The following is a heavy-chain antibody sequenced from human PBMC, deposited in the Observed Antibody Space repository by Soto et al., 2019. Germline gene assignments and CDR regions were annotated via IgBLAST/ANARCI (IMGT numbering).Heavy chain of an antibody. J-gene: IGHJ4*02. CDR3: ARHDRDYYDSSGCIDY. CDR1: GGSISSYY. CDR2: IYTSGST. V-gene: IGHV4-4*07. Sequence: PSETLSLTCTVSGGSISSYYWSWIRQPAGKGLEWIGRIYTSGSTNYNPSLKSRVTMSVDTSKNQFSLKLSSVTAADTAVYYCARHDRDYYDSSGCIDYWGQGTLVTVSS. D-gene: IGHD3-22*01.